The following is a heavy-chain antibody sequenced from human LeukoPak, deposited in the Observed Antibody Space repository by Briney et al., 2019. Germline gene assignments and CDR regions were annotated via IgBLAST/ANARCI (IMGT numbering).Heavy chain of an antibody. V-gene: IGHV4-59*01. CDR2: IYYSGST. Sequence: SETLSLTCTVSGGSISSYYWSWIRQPPGKGLEWIGYIYYSGSTNYNPSLKSRVTISVDTSKNQFSLKLSSVTAADTAVYYCARVFPLYSSSSSHYFDYWGQGTLVTVSS. D-gene: IGHD6-13*01. J-gene: IGHJ4*02. CDR3: ARVFPLYSSSSSHYFDY. CDR1: GGSISSYY.